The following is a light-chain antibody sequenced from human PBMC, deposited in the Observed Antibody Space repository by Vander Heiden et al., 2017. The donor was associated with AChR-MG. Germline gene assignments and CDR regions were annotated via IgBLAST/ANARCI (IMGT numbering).Light chain of an antibody. J-gene: IGKJ2*01. CDR1: QSLLDSNGDHY. CDR2: LGS. CDR3: MQALQTPPYT. V-gene: IGKV2-28*01. Sequence: DIVMTQSPLSLPVTPGEPASISCRSSQSLLDSNGDHYLDWYLQQPGQSPQLLIYLGSNRASGVPDRFSGSGSGTDFTLKISRVEAEDVGVYYCMQALQTPPYTFGQGTKLEIK.